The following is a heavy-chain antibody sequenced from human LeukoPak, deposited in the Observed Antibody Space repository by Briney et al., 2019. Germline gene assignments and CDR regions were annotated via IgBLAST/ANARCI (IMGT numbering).Heavy chain of an antibody. CDR3: ARGSGGERYYYYGMDV. V-gene: IGHV3-53*01. D-gene: IGHD2-15*01. J-gene: IGHJ6*02. Sequence: GGSLRLSCAASGVTVSSNYMSWVRQAPGKGLEWVSVIYSGGSTYYADSVKGRFTISRDNSKNTLYLQMNSLRAEDTAVYYCARGSGGERYYYYGMDVWGQGTTVTVSS. CDR2: IYSGGST. CDR1: GVTVSSNY.